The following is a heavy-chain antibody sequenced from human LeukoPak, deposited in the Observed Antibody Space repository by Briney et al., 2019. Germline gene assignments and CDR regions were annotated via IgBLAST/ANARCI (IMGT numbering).Heavy chain of an antibody. D-gene: IGHD3-10*01. CDR3: ARGAETVRGVIIAWFDP. CDR1: GYTFTSYG. V-gene: IGHV1-18*01. J-gene: IGHJ5*02. CDR2: ISAYNGNT. Sequence: EASVEVSCKASGYTFTSYGISWVRQAPGQGLEWMGWISAYNGNTNYAQKPQGRVTMTTDTSTSTSYMELRSLRSDDTAVYYCARGAETVRGVIIAWFDPWGQGTLVTVSS.